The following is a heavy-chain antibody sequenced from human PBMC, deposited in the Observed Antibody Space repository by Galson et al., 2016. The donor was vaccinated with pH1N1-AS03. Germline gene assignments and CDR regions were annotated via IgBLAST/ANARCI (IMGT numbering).Heavy chain of an antibody. J-gene: IGHJ4*02. V-gene: IGHV3-23*01. D-gene: IGHD5-18*01. CDR2: ISGADLST. CDR3: ANPRASGTTMVTRLDY. Sequence: SLRLSSAASGFTFSTYAMSWVRQAPGKGLEWVSSISGADLSTYYADSVKGRFTVSRDNSKNTLYLQMNGLRAEDTAIYYCANPRASGTTMVTRLDYWGQGILVTVSS. CDR1: GFTFSTYA.